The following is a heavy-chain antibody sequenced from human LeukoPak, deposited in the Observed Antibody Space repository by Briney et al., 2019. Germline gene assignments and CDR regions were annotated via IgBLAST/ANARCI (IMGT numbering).Heavy chain of an antibody. J-gene: IGHJ4*02. CDR1: GGSISSYY. Sequence: SETLSLTCTVSGGSISSYYWSWIRQPAGKGLEWIGRIYTSGSTNYNPSLKSRVTISVDTSKNQFSLKLSSVTAADTAVYYCARNADYGDYDYYDYWGQGTLVTVSS. CDR3: ARNADYGDYDYYDY. V-gene: IGHV4-4*07. CDR2: IYTSGST. D-gene: IGHD4-17*01.